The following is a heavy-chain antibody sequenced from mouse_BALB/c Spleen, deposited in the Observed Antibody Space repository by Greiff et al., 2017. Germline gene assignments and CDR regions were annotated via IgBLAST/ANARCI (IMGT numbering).Heavy chain of an antibody. CDR1: GFNIKDYY. CDR3: DEDERYDAYAMDY. J-gene: IGHJ4*01. D-gene: IGHD2-14*01. Sequence: VQLQQSGAELVRSGASVKLSCTASGFNIKDYYMHWVKQRPEQGLEWIGWIDPENGDTEYAPKFQGKATMTADTSSNTAYLQLSSLTSEDTAVYYCDEDERYDAYAMDYWGQGTSVTVSS. CDR2: IDPENGDT. V-gene: IGHV14-4*02.